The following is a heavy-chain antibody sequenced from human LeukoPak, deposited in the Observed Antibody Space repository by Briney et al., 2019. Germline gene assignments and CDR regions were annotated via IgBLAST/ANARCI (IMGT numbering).Heavy chain of an antibody. J-gene: IGHJ4*02. CDR1: GGSFSGYY. D-gene: IGHD3-22*01. V-gene: IGHV4-34*01. CDR2: INHSRST. CDR3: ARGYYYDSSGYSDY. Sequence: SETLSLTCAVYGGSFSGYYWSWIRQPPGKGLEWIGEINHSRSTNYNPSLKSRVTISVDTSKNQFSLKLSSVTAADTAVYYCARGYYYDSSGYSDYWGQGTLVTVSS.